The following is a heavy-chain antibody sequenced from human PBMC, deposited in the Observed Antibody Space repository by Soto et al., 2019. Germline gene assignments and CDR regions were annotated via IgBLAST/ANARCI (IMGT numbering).Heavy chain of an antibody. J-gene: IGHJ6*03. CDR3: DVGYCSGGSCYSDYYYYMDV. CDR2: IIPILGIA. Sequence: ASVKVSCKASGGTFSSYTISWVRQAPGQGLEWMGRIIPILGIANYAQKFQGRVTITAEQSTSTAYMELSSLRSEDTAVYYCDVGYCSGGSCYSDYYYYMDVWGKGTTVTVSS. V-gene: IGHV1-69*02. D-gene: IGHD2-15*01. CDR1: GGTFSSYT.